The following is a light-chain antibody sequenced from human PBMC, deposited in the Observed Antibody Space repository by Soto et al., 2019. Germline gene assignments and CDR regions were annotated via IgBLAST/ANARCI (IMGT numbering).Light chain of an antibody. CDR1: TGAVTSGHY. Sequence: QAVVTQEPSLTVSPGVTVTLTCGSSTGAVTSGHYPYWSQEKPGQAPRTLVYNTSDKHSWAPARFSGSLLGGKAALTLSGAQPEDEAEYYCLLSYSGARVFGGGTKLTVL. V-gene: IGLV7-46*01. J-gene: IGLJ3*02. CDR3: LLSYSGARV. CDR2: NTS.